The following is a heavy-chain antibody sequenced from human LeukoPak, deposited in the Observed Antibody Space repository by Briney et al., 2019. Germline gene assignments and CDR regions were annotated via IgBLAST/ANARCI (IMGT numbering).Heavy chain of an antibody. J-gene: IGHJ4*02. CDR1: GGFISRYY. CDR3: ARGDNWNYQTYPFDY. D-gene: IGHD1-7*01. CDR2: IYYSGST. Sequence: SETLSLTCTVSGGFISRYYWGWIRQPPGKGLEWIGSIYYSGSTYYNPSLKSRVTISVDTSKNQFSLKLSSVTAADTAVYYCARGDNWNYQTYPFDYWGQGTLVTVSS. V-gene: IGHV4-39*07.